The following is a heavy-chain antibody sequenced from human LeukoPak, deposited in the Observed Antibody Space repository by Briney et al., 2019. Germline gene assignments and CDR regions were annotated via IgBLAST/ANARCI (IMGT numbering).Heavy chain of an antibody. Sequence: GGSLRLSCAASGFTFSSYSMNCVRQAPGKGLEWVSSISSSSYIYYADSVKGRFTISRDNAKNSLYLQMNSLRAEDTAVYYCARAYGDHAGFDYWGQGTLVTVSS. D-gene: IGHD4-17*01. CDR1: GFTFSSYS. V-gene: IGHV3-21*01. J-gene: IGHJ4*02. CDR3: ARAYGDHAGFDY. CDR2: ISSSSYI.